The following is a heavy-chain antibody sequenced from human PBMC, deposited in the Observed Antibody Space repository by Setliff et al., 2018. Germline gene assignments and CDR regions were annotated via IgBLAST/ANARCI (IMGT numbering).Heavy chain of an antibody. CDR3: ARDATHFSKFRGINIRYFNMDV. V-gene: IGHV3-7*01. CDR1: GFRFSDLY. CDR2: INQDGSQK. D-gene: IGHD3-10*01. Sequence: GGSLRLSCAASGFRFSDLYMSWVRQAPGKGLEWVANINQDGSQKYYVDSVKGRFITTRNNAKNSVFLQLTSLRAEDTAVYYCARDATHFSKFRGINIRYFNMDVWGKGTTVTVSS. J-gene: IGHJ6*03.